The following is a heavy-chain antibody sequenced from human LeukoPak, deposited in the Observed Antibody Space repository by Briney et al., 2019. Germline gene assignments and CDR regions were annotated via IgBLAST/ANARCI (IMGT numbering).Heavy chain of an antibody. J-gene: IGHJ4*02. Sequence: GGSLRLSCAASGFTFSSYWMHWVRQVPGKGLAWVSRINSDESTTTYADSVKGRFTISRDNAKNTLYLQMNSLRAEDTAVYYCARGGGLYYYDTSGYDYWGQGTLVTVSS. CDR3: ARGGGLYYYDTSGYDY. V-gene: IGHV3-74*01. CDR1: GFTFSSYW. D-gene: IGHD3-22*01. CDR2: INSDESTT.